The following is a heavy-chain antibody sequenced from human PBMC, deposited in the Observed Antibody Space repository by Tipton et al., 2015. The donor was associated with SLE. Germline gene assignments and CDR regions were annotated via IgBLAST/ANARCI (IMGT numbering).Heavy chain of an antibody. Sequence: TLSLTCAVYGGSFSGYYWGWVRQSPGKGLQWIGDISFGGGTNYNPSHKSRVTISLNTSKNQFSLNLRSVTAADTAVYYCAREHRGSGCPDNLWGQGTPVTVSS. CDR3: AREHRGSGCPDNL. J-gene: IGHJ5*02. CDR1: GGSFSGYY. D-gene: IGHD6-19*01. V-gene: IGHV4-34*01. CDR2: ISFGGGT.